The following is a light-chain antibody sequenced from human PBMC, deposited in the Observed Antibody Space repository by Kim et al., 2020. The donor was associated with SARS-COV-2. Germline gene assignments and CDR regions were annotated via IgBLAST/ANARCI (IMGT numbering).Light chain of an antibody. CDR2: DAS. CDR3: QQRRNGPPSP. J-gene: IGKJ5*01. CDR1: QSVSSY. V-gene: IGKV3-11*01. Sequence: EIVLTQSPATLSLSPGERATLSCRASQSVSSYLAWYQQKPGQAPRLLIYDASNRATGIPARFSGSGSGTDFTLTISSLEPEDFAVYYCQQRRNGPPSPFGQGTRLEIK.